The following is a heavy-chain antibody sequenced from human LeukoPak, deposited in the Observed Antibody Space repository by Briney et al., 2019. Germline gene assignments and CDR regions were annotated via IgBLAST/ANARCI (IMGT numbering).Heavy chain of an antibody. Sequence: PGGSLRLSCAASGFTFSSYGMSWVRQAPGKGLEWVSSISGSGGTTYYADSVKGRFTISRDNSKNTLYLQMNSLRADDTAVYSCAKDPRTVMANAFDIWGQGTMVTVS. V-gene: IGHV3-23*01. CDR3: AKDPRTVMANAFDI. D-gene: IGHD5-18*01. CDR2: ISGSGGTT. CDR1: GFTFSSYG. J-gene: IGHJ3*02.